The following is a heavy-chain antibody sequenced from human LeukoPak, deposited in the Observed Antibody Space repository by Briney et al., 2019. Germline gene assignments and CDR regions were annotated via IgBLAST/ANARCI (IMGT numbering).Heavy chain of an antibody. Sequence: SETLSLTCAVYGGSFSGYYWSWIRQPPGKGLEWIGEINHSGSTNYNPSLKSRVTISVDTSKNQFSLKLSSVTAADTAVYYCARSEQHYYDSSGYDAFDIWGQGTMVTVSS. J-gene: IGHJ3*02. D-gene: IGHD3-22*01. CDR2: INHSGST. V-gene: IGHV4-34*01. CDR3: ARSEQHYYDSSGYDAFDI. CDR1: GGSFSGYY.